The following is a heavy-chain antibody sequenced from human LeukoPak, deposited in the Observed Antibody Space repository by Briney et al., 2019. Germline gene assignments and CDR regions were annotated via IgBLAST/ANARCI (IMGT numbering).Heavy chain of an antibody. CDR1: GGSISSYY. V-gene: IGHV4-4*07. CDR2: IYTSGST. Sequence: PSETLSLTCTVSGGSISSYYWTWIRQPAGKGLEWIGRIYTSGSTNYNPSPKSRVTMSVDTSKNQFSLKLSSVTAADTAVYYCARDFAVYCGGDCYAPWGQGTLVTVSS. J-gene: IGHJ5*02. D-gene: IGHD2-21*02. CDR3: ARDFAVYCGGDCYAP.